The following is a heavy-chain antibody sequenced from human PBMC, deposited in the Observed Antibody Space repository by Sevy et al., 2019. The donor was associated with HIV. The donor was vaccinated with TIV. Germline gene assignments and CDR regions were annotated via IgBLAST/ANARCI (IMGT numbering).Heavy chain of an antibody. CDR2: VKQDMSEK. V-gene: IGHV3-7*01. Sequence: GGSLRLSCATSGFTFSSNWMTWVRQAPGKGLEWVAKVKQDMSEKYYADSVKGRFTISRDNAKNSLYLEMNSLRAEDTAVYYCARAQQITMLVVIGGLYFDFWGQGTLVTVSS. CDR3: ARAQQITMLVVIGGLYFDF. J-gene: IGHJ4*02. D-gene: IGHD3-22*01. CDR1: GFTFSSNW.